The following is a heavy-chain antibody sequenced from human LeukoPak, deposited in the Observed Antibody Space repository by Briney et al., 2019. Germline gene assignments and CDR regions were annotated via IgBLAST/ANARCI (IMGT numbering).Heavy chain of an antibody. CDR3: ATATIRLGY. D-gene: IGHD5-12*01. CDR2: IYYRGST. V-gene: IGHV4-39*07. Sequence: SETLSLTCTVSGGSISSSSHYWGWIRQPPGKGLEWIGSIYYRGSTYYNPSLKSRVTISVDTSKNQFSLKLSSVTAADTAVYYCATATIRLGYWGQGTLVTVSS. J-gene: IGHJ4*02. CDR1: GGSISSSSHY.